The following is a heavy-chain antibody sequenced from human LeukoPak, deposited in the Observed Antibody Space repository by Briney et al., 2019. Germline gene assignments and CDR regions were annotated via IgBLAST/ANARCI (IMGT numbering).Heavy chain of an antibody. D-gene: IGHD6-13*01. V-gene: IGHV3-21*01. CDR3: ARTGQQLVGDNWFDP. Sequence: GGSLRLSCAASGFTFSSYSMNWVRQAPGKGLEWVSSISSSSSYIYHADSVKGRFTIPRDNAKNSLYLQMNSLRAEDTAVYYCARTGQQLVGDNWFDPWGQGTLVTVSS. CDR1: GFTFSSYS. J-gene: IGHJ5*02. CDR2: ISSSSSYI.